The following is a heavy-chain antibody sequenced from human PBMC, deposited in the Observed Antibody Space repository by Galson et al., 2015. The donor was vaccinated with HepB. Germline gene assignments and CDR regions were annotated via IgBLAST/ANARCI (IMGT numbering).Heavy chain of an antibody. V-gene: IGHV4-30-4*01. CDR2: IYHSEST. D-gene: IGHD3-16*02. CDR1: GASISSGNYY. CDR3: VRVGYTPAFDN. J-gene: IGHJ4*02. Sequence: TLSLTCSVSGASISSGNYYWSWIRQPPGKGLEWIGYIYHSESTYYNPSLKSRVTISVDTSRNQFSMKLSSVTAADTAVYYCVRVGYTPAFDNWGQGTLVTVSS.